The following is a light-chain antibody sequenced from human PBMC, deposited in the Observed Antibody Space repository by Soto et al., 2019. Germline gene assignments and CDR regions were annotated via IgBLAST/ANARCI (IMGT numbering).Light chain of an antibody. V-gene: IGKV1-5*01. CDR3: QQYKTYPLT. CDR2: AAS. J-gene: IGKJ4*02. CDR1: QSISSW. Sequence: IQMTQSPSTLSASVGDRVTLTCRASQSISSWLAWYQQKPGKAPKLLISAASTLQRGVPSRFSGSGSGTEFTLTITNLQPDDLATYYCQQYKTYPLTFGGGTKLDIK.